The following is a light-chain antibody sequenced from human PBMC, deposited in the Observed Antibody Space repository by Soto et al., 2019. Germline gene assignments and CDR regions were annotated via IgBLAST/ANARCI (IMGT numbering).Light chain of an antibody. CDR3: QQYGSSPYT. Sequence: EIVLTQSPGTLSLFPGDRDTLSCRASQSVSSSYLAWYRQKPGQAPRLLIYDASSRATGIPDRFSGSGSGTDFTLTISRLEPEDFAVYYCQQYGSSPYTFGQGTKLEIK. CDR2: DAS. J-gene: IGKJ2*01. V-gene: IGKV3-20*01. CDR1: QSVSSSY.